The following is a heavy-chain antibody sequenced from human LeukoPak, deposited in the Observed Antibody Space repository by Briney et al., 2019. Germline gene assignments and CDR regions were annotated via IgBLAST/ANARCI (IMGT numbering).Heavy chain of an antibody. J-gene: IGHJ4*01. CDR1: GGSISSYY. CDR2: MSYSGHT. Sequence: SETLSLTCTVSGGSISSYYWSWIRQPPGKGLEWIVSMSYSGHTYYNPSLKSRVTTSIDTSKNQLSLNLKSVTAADTAVYYCARDRDVDDFDSWGHGTLVTVSS. V-gene: IGHV4-59*12. D-gene: IGHD2-15*01. CDR3: ARDRDVDDFDS.